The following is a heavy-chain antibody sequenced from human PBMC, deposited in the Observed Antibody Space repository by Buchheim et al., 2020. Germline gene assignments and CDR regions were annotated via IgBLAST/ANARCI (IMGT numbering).Heavy chain of an antibody. J-gene: IGHJ4*03. CDR1: GFPFSIYT. D-gene: IGHD6-19*01. CDR3: ATNAVAGHEGY. CDR2: ISYDGKNK. Sequence: VQVVESGGGVVQPGRSLRLSCGASGFPFSIYTMNWVRQAPGKGLEWVAVISYDGKNKDYAESLKGRFTISRYNSKHTVDLEMNSLRGDDTAVYYCATNAVAGHEGYWGQGT. V-gene: IGHV3-30*04.